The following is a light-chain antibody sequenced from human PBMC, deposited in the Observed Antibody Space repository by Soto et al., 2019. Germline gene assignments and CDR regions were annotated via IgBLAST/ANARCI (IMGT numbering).Light chain of an antibody. CDR2: GAS. Sequence: ETVLTQSPGTLSLSPGERATLSCRASQSVSSIYLVWYQQRPGQAPRLLIYGASSRATGIPDRFSGSGSGTDFTLTISRLEPEDFAVYYCQQYGSSLQTFGQGTKVEIK. J-gene: IGKJ1*01. V-gene: IGKV3-20*01. CDR3: QQYGSSLQT. CDR1: QSVSSIY.